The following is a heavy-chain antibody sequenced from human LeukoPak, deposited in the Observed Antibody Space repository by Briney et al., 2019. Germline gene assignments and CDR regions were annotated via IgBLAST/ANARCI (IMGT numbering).Heavy chain of an antibody. CDR1: GFTFSSYA. J-gene: IGHJ3*02. V-gene: IGHV3-23*01. CDR3: ANCGGYRRRRDAFDI. Sequence: GGSLRLSCAASGFTFSSYAMSWVRQAPGKGLEWVSAISGSGGSTYYADSVKGRFTISRDNSKNTLYLQMNSLRAEDTAVYYCANCGGYRRRRDAFDIWGQGTMVTVSS. CDR2: ISGSGGST. D-gene: IGHD5-12*01.